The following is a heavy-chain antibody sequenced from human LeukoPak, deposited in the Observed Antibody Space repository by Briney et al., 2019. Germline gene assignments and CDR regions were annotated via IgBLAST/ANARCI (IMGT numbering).Heavy chain of an antibody. CDR3: ASDLLGTGLGLSLGY. D-gene: IGHD3/OR15-3a*01. J-gene: IGHJ4*02. V-gene: IGHV4-39*07. CDR1: GGSISSSSYY. Sequence: SETLSLTCTVSGGSISSSSYYWGWIRQPPGKGLEWIGSIYYSGSTYYNPSLKSRVTISVDTSKNQFSLKLSSVTAADTAVYYCASDLLGTGLGLSLGYWGQGTLVTVSS. CDR2: IYYSGST.